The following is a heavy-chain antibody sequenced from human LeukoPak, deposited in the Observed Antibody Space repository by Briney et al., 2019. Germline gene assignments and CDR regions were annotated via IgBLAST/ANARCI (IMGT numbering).Heavy chain of an antibody. V-gene: IGHV4-59*01. D-gene: IGHD3-22*01. Sequence: SETLSLTCTVSGGSISSYYWSWIRQPPGKGLEWIGYIYYSGSTNYNPSLKSRVTISVDTSKNQFSLKLSSVTAADTAVYYCARDRPVVSYDSSYYYMDVWGKGTTITISS. J-gene: IGHJ6*03. CDR3: ARDRPVVSYDSSYYYMDV. CDR1: GGSISSYY. CDR2: IYYSGST.